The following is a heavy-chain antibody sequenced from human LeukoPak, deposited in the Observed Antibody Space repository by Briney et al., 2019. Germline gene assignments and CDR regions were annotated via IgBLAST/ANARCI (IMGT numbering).Heavy chain of an antibody. D-gene: IGHD5-12*01. CDR2: INNDGSST. J-gene: IGHJ4*02. V-gene: IGHV3-74*01. CDR1: GFALSSNW. CDR3: TRVHHGYDLD. Sequence: GGSLRLSCAASGFALSSNWMHWVRQAPGKGLVWVSRINNDGSSTTYADSVKGRFTISRDNAKNTVYLQMDSLRAEDTAVYYCTRVHHGYDLDSGQGTLVTVSS.